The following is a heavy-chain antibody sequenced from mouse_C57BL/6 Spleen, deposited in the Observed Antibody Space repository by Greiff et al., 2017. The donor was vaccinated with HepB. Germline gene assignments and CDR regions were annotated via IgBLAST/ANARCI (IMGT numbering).Heavy chain of an antibody. V-gene: IGHV5-16*01. CDR1: GFTFSDYY. J-gene: IGHJ1*03. Sequence: EVKLVESEGGLVQPGSSMKLSCTASGFTFSDYYMAWVRQVPEKGLEWVANINYDGSSTYYLDSLKSRFIISRDNAKNILYLQMSSLKSEDTATYYCARGAVVEGWYFDVWGTGTTVTVSS. CDR2: INYDGSST. CDR3: ARGAVVEGWYFDV. D-gene: IGHD1-1*01.